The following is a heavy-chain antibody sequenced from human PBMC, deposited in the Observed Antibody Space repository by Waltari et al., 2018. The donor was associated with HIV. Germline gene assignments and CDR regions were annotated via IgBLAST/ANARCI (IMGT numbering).Heavy chain of an antibody. D-gene: IGHD2-2*01. CDR3: ARGGLSSTSKPDFDY. J-gene: IGHJ4*02. Sequence: EVQLVESGGGLIQPGGSLRLSCAASGFTISSYWMHWVRQAPGKGLVWVSRNNRDGSSTTYADSVKGRFTISRDNAKNTLYLQINSLRAEDTAVYYCARGGLSSTSKPDFDYWGQGTLVTVSS. V-gene: IGHV3-74*01. CDR2: NNRDGSST. CDR1: GFTISSYW.